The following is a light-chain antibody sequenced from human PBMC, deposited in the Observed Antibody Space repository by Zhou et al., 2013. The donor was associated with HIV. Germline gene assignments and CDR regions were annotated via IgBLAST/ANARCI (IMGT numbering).Light chain of an antibody. Sequence: QSVLTQPPSVSGAPGQRVTISCTGSSSNIGAGYDVHWYQQLPGTAPKLLIYVNNNRPSGVPDRFSGSKSGTSASLAITGLQAEDEADYFCSSYTSSRTVVFGGGTTLTV. CDR3: SSYTSSRTVV. V-gene: IGLV1-40*01. CDR1: SSNIGAGYD. CDR2: VNN. J-gene: IGLJ2*01.